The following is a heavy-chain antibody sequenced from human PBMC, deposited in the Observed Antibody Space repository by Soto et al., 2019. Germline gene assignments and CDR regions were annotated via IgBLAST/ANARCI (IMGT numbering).Heavy chain of an antibody. Sequence: GGSLRLSCSAYGFTFSSYDIHWVRQAPGKGLEYVSSISSAGSTYDAVSVKGRFTISRDNSRNTLYLRMSSLRAEDTAVYYCVNPPGYYYASTTDYSARGQGTLVPVSS. CDR1: GFTFSSYD. J-gene: IGHJ4*02. V-gene: IGHV3-64D*06. CDR3: VNPPGYYYASTTDYSA. D-gene: IGHD3-22*01. CDR2: ISSAGST.